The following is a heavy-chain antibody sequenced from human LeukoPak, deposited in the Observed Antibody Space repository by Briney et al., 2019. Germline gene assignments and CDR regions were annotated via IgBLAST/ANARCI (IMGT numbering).Heavy chain of an antibody. D-gene: IGHD6-13*01. CDR1: GYSISSGYY. CDR2: IYHRGST. CDR3: ARDKRGYSSSWFDY. V-gene: IGHV4-38-2*02. Sequence: SETLSLTCTVSGYSISSGYYWGWIRQPPGKGLEWIGSIYHRGSTYYNPSLKSRVTISVDTSKNQFSLKLSSVTAADTAVYYCARDKRGYSSSWFDYWGQGTLVTVSS. J-gene: IGHJ4*02.